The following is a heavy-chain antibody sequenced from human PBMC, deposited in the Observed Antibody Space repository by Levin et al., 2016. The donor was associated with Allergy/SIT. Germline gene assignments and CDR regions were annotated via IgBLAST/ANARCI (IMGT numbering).Heavy chain of an antibody. D-gene: IGHD3-22*01. CDR1: GGTFSSYA. CDR2: IIPIFGTA. CDR3: ARAVTADYYDSSLFDY. J-gene: IGHJ4*02. V-gene: IGHV1-69*13. Sequence: SVKVSCKASGGTFSSYAISWVRQAPGQGLEWMGGIIPIFGTANYAQKFQGRVTITADESTSTAYMGLSSLRSEDTAVYYCARAVTADYYDSSLFDYWGQGTLVTRLL.